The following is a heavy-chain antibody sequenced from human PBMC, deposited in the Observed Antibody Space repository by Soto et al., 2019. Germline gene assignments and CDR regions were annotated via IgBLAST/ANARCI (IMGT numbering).Heavy chain of an antibody. CDR2: IIPIFGTA. V-gene: IGHV1-69*13. D-gene: IGHD6-6*01. Sequence: SVKVSCKASGGTFSSYAISWVRQAPGQGLEWMGGIIPIFGTANYAQKFQGRVTITADESTSTAYMELSSLRSEDTAVYYCASGAARSWPSDYWGQGTLVTVSS. CDR3: ASGAARSWPSDY. J-gene: IGHJ4*02. CDR1: GGTFSSYA.